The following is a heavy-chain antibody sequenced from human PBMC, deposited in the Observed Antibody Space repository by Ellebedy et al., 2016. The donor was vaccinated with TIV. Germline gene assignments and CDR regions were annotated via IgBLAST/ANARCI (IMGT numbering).Heavy chain of an antibody. V-gene: IGHV3-66*01. CDR3: AREVVIYDILTGYYSRYFQH. CDR1: GFTFRNYN. D-gene: IGHD3-9*01. Sequence: PGGSLRLSCAASGFTFRNYNMNWVRQAPGKGLECVSVIYSGGTTYYADSVKGRFTISRDNSKNTLYLQMNSLRAEDTAVYYCAREVVIYDILTGYYSRYFQHWGQGTLVTVSS. J-gene: IGHJ1*01. CDR2: IYSGGTT.